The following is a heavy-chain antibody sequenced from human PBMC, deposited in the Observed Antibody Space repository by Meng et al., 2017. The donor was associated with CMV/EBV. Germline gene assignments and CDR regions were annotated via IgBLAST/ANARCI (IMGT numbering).Heavy chain of an antibody. D-gene: IGHD6-13*01. V-gene: IGHV4-34*01. CDR1: GGCFSGYY. Sequence: QVRRQRWGAGLLKPSGPLFLTCAVYGGCFSGYYWSWIRQPPGKGLEWIGEINHSGSTNYNPSLKSRVTISVDTSKNQFSLKLSAATAADTAVYYCARGGIAAAGPFDYWGQGTLVTVSS. J-gene: IGHJ4*02. CDR3: ARGGIAAAGPFDY. CDR2: INHSGST.